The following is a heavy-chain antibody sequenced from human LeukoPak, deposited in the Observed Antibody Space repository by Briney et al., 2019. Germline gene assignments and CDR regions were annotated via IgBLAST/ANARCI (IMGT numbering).Heavy chain of an antibody. CDR2: IVVGSGNT. J-gene: IGHJ6*02. V-gene: IGHV1-58*02. D-gene: IGHD6-19*01. CDR1: GFAFTSSA. Sequence: SVKVSCKASGFAFTSSAMQWVRQARGQRLEWIGWIVVGSGNTNYAQKFQERVTITRDMSTSTAYMELSSLRSEDTAVYYCAAESLAVASDYYYYGMDVWGQGTTVTVSS. CDR3: AAESLAVASDYYYYGMDV.